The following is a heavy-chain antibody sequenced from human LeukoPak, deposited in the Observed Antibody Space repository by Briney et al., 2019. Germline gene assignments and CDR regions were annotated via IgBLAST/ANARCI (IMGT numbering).Heavy chain of an antibody. CDR1: GFTFDDYA. J-gene: IGHJ1*01. CDR2: ISWNSGSI. Sequence: GGSLRLSCAASGFTFDDYAMHWVRQAPGKGLEGVSGISWNSGSIGYADSVKGRFPISRDNAKNSLYLQMNSLRAEDTALYYCAKDRYGGNSGYFQHWGQGTLVTVSS. CDR3: AKDRYGGNSGYFQH. D-gene: IGHD4-23*01. V-gene: IGHV3-9*01.